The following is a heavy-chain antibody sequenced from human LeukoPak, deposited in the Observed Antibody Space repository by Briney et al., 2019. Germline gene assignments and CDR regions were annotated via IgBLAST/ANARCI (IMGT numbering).Heavy chain of an antibody. Sequence: SETLSLTCTVSGGPISSHYWSWIRQSPGKGLEWIGNIHYRGSTNYNPSLKSRVTILLGTSNNQFSLKLTSVTAADTAVYYCARVFGSYGSAGYDYWGQGTLVTVSS. CDR2: IHYRGST. V-gene: IGHV4-59*11. CDR1: GGPISSHY. D-gene: IGHD5-18*01. J-gene: IGHJ4*02. CDR3: ARVFGSYGSAGYDY.